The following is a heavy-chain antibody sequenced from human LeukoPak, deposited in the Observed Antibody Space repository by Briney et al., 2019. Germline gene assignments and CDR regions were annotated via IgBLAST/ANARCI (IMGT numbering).Heavy chain of an antibody. CDR2: ISYDGSNK. J-gene: IGHJ4*02. Sequence: PWGSLRLSCAASGFTFSSYAMHWVRQAPGKGLEWVAVISYDGSNKYYADSVKGRFTISRDNSKNTLYLQMNSLRAEDTAVYYCARELSIVGALWGQGTLVTVSS. CDR1: GFTFSSYA. CDR3: ARELSIVGAL. V-gene: IGHV3-30-3*01. D-gene: IGHD1-26*01.